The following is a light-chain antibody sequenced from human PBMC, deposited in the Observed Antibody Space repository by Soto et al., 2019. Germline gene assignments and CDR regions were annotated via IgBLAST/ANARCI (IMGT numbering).Light chain of an antibody. CDR1: QSVLYSSNNNNY. Sequence: DIVMTQSPGSLAVSLGERATINCKSSQSVLYSSNNNNYLAWNQQKPGQPPKLLIYWASTRESGVPDRFSGSGSGTDFTLTINSLQAEDVAVYYCQQYYTTPLTFGGGTKVDIK. CDR2: WAS. V-gene: IGKV4-1*01. CDR3: QQYYTTPLT. J-gene: IGKJ4*01.